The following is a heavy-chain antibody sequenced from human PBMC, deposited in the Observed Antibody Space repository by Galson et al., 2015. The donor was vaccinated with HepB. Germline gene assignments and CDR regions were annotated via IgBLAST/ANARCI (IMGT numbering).Heavy chain of an antibody. Sequence: SLRLSCAASGFTLSSIDMHWVRQAPGKGLEYVAVISSNGGSTHYAESVKGRFTISRDNSKNMLYFQMSSLSDEDTAVYYCMGWAWQLEREFDYWGQGIPVTVSS. CDR2: ISSNGGST. CDR1: GFTLSSID. J-gene: IGHJ4*02. CDR3: MGWAWQLEREFDY. D-gene: IGHD1-1*01. V-gene: IGHV3-64D*06.